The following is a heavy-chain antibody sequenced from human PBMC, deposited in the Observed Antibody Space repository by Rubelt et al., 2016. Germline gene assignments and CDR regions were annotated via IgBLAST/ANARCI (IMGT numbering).Heavy chain of an antibody. Sequence: GLEWVSAISGSGSTTYYADSVKGRFTISRDNSKNTLYLQMNSLRAEDTAVYYCATLMRGNSGSYIRALFLSPFDYWGQGTLVTVSS. CDR3: ATLMRGNSGSYIRALFLSPFDY. V-gene: IGHV3-23*01. D-gene: IGHD1-26*01. J-gene: IGHJ4*02. CDR2: ISGSGSTT.